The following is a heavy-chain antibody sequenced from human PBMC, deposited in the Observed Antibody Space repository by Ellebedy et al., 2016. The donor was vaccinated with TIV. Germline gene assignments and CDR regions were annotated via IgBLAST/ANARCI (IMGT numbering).Heavy chain of an antibody. CDR1: GYTFTSYD. V-gene: IGHV1-8*01. CDR3: ARGRGDGTTDYYYMDA. Sequence: ASVKVSCXASGYTFTSYDINWVRQATGQGLEWMGWMNPNSGNTGYAQKFQGRVTMTRNTSISTAYMELSSLRSEDTAVYYCARGRGDGTTDYYYMDAWGKGTTVTVSS. J-gene: IGHJ6*03. D-gene: IGHD1-7*01. CDR2: MNPNSGNT.